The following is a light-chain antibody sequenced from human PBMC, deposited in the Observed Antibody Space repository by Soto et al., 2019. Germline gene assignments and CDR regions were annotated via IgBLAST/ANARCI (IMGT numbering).Light chain of an antibody. CDR3: CSYAGSSTFYV. Sequence: ALTQPRSVSGSPGQSVTISCTGTSSDVGGYNYVSWYQQHPGKAPKLMIYDVSKRPSGVPDRFSGSKSGNTASLTISGLQAEDEADYYCCSYAGSSTFYVFGTGTKVTVL. J-gene: IGLJ1*01. CDR2: DVS. V-gene: IGLV2-11*01. CDR1: SSDVGGYNY.